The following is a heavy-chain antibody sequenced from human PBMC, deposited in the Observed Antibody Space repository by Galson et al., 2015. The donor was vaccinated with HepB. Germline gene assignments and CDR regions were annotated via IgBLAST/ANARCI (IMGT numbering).Heavy chain of an antibody. Sequence: SLRLSCAASGFTFSSYSMNWVRQAPGKGLEWVSSISSSSSYIYYADSVKGRFTISRDNAKNSLYLQMNSLRAEDTAVYYCARDSTRRHYGDYGGFDYWGQGTLVTVSS. V-gene: IGHV3-21*01. CDR2: ISSSSSYI. D-gene: IGHD4-17*01. CDR3: ARDSTRRHYGDYGGFDY. CDR1: GFTFSSYS. J-gene: IGHJ4*02.